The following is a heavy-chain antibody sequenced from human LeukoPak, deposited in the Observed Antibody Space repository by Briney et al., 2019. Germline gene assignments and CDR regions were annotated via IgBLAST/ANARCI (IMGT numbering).Heavy chain of an antibody. CDR2: ISGSGGST. CDR1: GYTFSSYA. CDR3: AKDQGYGDYAHYYYGMDV. V-gene: IGHV3-23*01. Sequence: GASVKVSCKASGYTFSSYAMSWVRQAPGKGLEWVSAISGSGGSTYYADSVKDRFTISRDNSKNTLYLQMNSLRAEDTAVYYCAKDQGYGDYAHYYYGMDVWGQGTTVTVSS. D-gene: IGHD4-17*01. J-gene: IGHJ6*02.